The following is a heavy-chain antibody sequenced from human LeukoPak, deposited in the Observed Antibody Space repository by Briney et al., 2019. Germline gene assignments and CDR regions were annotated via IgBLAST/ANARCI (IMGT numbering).Heavy chain of an antibody. CDR2: IYSGGST. Sequence: YPGGSLRLSCAASGFTVSSNYMSWVRQAPGKGLEWVSVIYSGGSTYYADSVKGRFTISRDHSKNTLYLQMNSLRAEDTAVYYCAKDWDPYLNIAAAEFDYWGQGTLVTVSS. CDR3: AKDWDPYLNIAAAEFDY. CDR1: GFTVSSNY. V-gene: IGHV3-66*01. J-gene: IGHJ4*02. D-gene: IGHD6-13*01.